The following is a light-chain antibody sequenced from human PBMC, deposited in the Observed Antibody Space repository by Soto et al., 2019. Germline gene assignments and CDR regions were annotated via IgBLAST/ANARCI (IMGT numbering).Light chain of an antibody. CDR2: KAS. J-gene: IGKJ2*01. Sequence: DIQMTQSPSTLSASVVDRVSITCRASHSIGTWLAWHQQKPGKAPKSLINKASNLETVVPSRFNGSGSGTEFTLNISSLQPADFATYFCQQYNTYPYTFGQGTKLEIK. V-gene: IGKV1-5*03. CDR3: QQYNTYPYT. CDR1: HSIGTW.